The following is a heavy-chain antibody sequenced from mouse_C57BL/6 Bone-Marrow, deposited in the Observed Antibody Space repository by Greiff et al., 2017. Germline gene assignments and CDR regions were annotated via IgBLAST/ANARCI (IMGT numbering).Heavy chain of an antibody. CDR1: GYTFTSYD. Sequence: QVQLQQSGPELVKPGASVKLSCKASGYTFTSYDINWVKQRPGQGLEWIGWIYPRDGSTKYNEKFKGKATLTVDTSSSTAYMELHSLTSEDSAVYFCAVYYGSSYGYYAMDYWGQGTSATVSS. CDR2: IYPRDGST. CDR3: AVYYGSSYGYYAMDY. J-gene: IGHJ4*01. D-gene: IGHD1-1*01. V-gene: IGHV1-85*01.